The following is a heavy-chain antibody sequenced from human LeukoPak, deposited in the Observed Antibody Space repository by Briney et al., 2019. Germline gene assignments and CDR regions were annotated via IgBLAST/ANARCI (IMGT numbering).Heavy chain of an antibody. J-gene: IGHJ4*02. CDR1: GGSFSGYY. D-gene: IGHD6-6*01. Sequence: KPSETLSLTCAVYGGSFSGYYWSWIRQPPGKGLEWIGTMYYTGSTYSNPSLKSRVTMSVDTSDKQFSLKLSSVTAADTAVYYCARQPEFSRSSNDYWGQGTLVTVSS. CDR2: MYYTGST. CDR3: ARQPEFSRSSNDY. V-gene: IGHV4-34*01.